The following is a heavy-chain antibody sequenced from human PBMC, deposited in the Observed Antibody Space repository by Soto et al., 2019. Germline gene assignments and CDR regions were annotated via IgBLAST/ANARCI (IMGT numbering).Heavy chain of an antibody. V-gene: IGHV1-46*03. CDR3: VRDPGLVVAPDNWFDP. J-gene: IGHJ5*02. D-gene: IGHD2-2*01. CDR1: GDTFTSQY. Sequence: VKVSCKASGDTFTSQYVHWVRQAPGQGLEWMGIINLSGGSTSYAQRFQGRVTMTRDTSTSTVYMELSSLRSEDTAVYYCVRDPGLVVAPDNWFDPWGQGTLVTVSS. CDR2: INLSGGST.